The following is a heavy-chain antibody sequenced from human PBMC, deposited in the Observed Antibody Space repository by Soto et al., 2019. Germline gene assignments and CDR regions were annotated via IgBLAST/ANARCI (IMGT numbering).Heavy chain of an antibody. CDR2: ISSSGSTI. J-gene: IGHJ6*02. CDR3: ARMVAAAGTVFYYYYYYGMDV. CDR1: GFTFSDYY. V-gene: IGHV3-11*01. Sequence: QVQLVESGGGLVKPGGSLRLSCAASGFTFSDYYMSWIRQAPGKGLEWVSYISSSGSTIYYADSVKGRFTISRDNAKNSLYMQMNSLRAEDTGVYYCARMVAAAGTVFYYYYYYGMDVWGQGTTVTVSS. D-gene: IGHD6-13*01.